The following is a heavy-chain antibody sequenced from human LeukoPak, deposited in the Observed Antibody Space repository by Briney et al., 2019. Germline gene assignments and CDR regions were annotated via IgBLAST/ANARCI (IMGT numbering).Heavy chain of an antibody. CDR1: GGSISSGGYY. D-gene: IGHD4-11*01. V-gene: IGHV4-31*03. CDR2: IYYSGST. CDR3: ARGIPYSNYDFDY. Sequence: SETLSLTCTVSGGSISSGGYYWSWICQHPGKGLEWIGYIYYSGSTYYNPSLKSRVTISVDTSKNQFSLKLSSVTAADTAVYYCARGIPYSNYDFDYWGQGTLVTVSS. J-gene: IGHJ4*02.